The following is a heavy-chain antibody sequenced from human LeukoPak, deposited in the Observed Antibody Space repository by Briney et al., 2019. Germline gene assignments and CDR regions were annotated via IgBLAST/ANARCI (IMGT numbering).Heavy chain of an antibody. CDR2: IYYSGST. V-gene: IGHV4-39*01. J-gene: IGHJ1*01. Sequence: KPSETLSLTCTVSGGSISSSSYQWGWIRQPPGKGLEWIGRIYYSGSTYYNPSLKSRVTISVDTSKNQFSLKLSSVTAADTAVYYCARLVVVPAATAQYLHHWGQGTLVTVSS. CDR3: ARLVVVPAATAQYLHH. CDR1: GGSISSSSYQ. D-gene: IGHD2-2*01.